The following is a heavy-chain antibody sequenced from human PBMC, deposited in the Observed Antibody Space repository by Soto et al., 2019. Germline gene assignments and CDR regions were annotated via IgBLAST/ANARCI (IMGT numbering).Heavy chain of an antibody. CDR3: ARDRDYYYGMDV. Sequence: GGSLRLSCAASGLSFSSYSFNFFRHSPCKWLEWVSSISSISSYIYYADSVKGRFTISRDNAKNSLYLQMNSLRGEDTAVYYCARDRDYYYGMDVWGQGTTVTVSS. CDR2: ISSISSYI. V-gene: IGHV3-21*01. J-gene: IGHJ6*02. CDR1: GLSFSSYS.